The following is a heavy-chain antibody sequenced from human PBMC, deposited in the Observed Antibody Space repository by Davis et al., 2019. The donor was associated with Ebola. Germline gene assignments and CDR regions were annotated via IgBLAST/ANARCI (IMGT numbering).Heavy chain of an antibody. Sequence: HTGGFLRLSCAASGFTFSSYWMHWVRLRPGEGLQWVSHITDHGGSTKYAEPVRGRFTISRDNATDILSLEMNGLRLEDTAVYYCARENFHGMDVWGQGTTVTVSS. V-gene: IGHV3-74*01. CDR3: ARENFHGMDV. J-gene: IGHJ6*02. D-gene: IGHD1-7*01. CDR2: ITDHGGST. CDR1: GFTFSSYW.